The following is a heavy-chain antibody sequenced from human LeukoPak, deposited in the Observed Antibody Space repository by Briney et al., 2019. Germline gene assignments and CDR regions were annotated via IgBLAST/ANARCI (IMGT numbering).Heavy chain of an antibody. CDR1: GASISSGNDY. J-gene: IGHJ4*02. V-gene: IGHV4-61*02. Sequence: SETLSLTCTVSGASISSGNDYWSWIRQPAGKGLEWIGRVYTGGSTNYNPSLKSRVTLSVDTSKNQFSLKLSSVTAADTAVYYCARALGFGELSYFDYWGQGTLVTVSS. CDR2: VYTGGST. CDR3: ARALGFGELSYFDY. D-gene: IGHD3-10*01.